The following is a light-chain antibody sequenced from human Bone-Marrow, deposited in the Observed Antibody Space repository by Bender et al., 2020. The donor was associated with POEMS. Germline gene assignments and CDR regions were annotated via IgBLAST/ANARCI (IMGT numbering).Light chain of an antibody. V-gene: IGLV2-11*01. Sequence: QSALPQPRSVSGSPGQSVTISCAGTGNDVGVYNYVSWNQQHPGKAPKLLIFDVTKRASGVPSRFSGSKSGNTASLTISGLQTEDEADYYCSSYAGSYPSVFGSGTKVTVL. CDR3: SSYAGSYPSV. CDR2: DVT. CDR1: GNDVGVYNY. J-gene: IGLJ1*01.